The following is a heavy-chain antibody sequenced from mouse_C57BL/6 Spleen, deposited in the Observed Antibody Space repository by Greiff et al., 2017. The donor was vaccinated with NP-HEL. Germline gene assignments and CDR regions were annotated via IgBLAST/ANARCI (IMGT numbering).Heavy chain of an antibody. CDR2: ISSSGST. CDR3: ASYDYDVGLAY. V-gene: IGHV3-4*01. D-gene: IGHD2-4*01. Sequence: EVKLQESGPALVQPSQTVSLTCTVPGYSINNGNHWWNWIRQVSGSKLEWIGYISSSGSTDSNPSRKSRISITRDTSKNQLFLQLNSVTTEDIATYYCASYDYDVGLAYWGEGTLVTISA. CDR1: GYSINNGNHW. J-gene: IGHJ3*01.